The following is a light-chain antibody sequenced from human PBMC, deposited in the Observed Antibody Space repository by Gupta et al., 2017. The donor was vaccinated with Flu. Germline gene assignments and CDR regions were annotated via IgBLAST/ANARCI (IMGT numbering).Light chain of an antibody. J-gene: IGKJ1*01. CDR2: KAS. CDR3: QQYNSYPCT. V-gene: IGKV1-5*03. CDR1: QSISSW. Sequence: DIQMTQSPSTLSASVGDRVTITCRASQSISSWLAWYQQKPGKAPKRLIYKASSLESGVPSRFSGSGSGTEFTLTISSLQPDDFATYYCQQYNSYPCTFGRGTKVEFK.